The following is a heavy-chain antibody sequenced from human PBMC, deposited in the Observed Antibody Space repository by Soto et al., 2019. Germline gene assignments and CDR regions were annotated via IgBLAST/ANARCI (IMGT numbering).Heavy chain of an antibody. CDR3: ARGAIVGVNDVFDV. V-gene: IGHV3-30*14. CDR2: ISYDGTNQ. J-gene: IGHJ3*01. CDR1: GFPFSPYT. Sequence: AGGSLRLSCAASGFPFSPYTMHWVRQAPGQGLEWVAVISYDGTNQYYADSVKGRFIISRDNSNNTLSLQMHSLKSEDTAVYFCARGAIVGVNDVFDVWGQGTMVT. D-gene: IGHD1-26*01.